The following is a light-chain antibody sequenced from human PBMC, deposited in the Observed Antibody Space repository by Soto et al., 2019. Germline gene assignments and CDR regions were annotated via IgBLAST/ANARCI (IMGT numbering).Light chain of an antibody. J-gene: IGLJ1*01. CDR2: NVG. Sequence: SVLTKLRSVCRNPGQSVTISCTGTRSDVGGYNYVSWYQQYPGKAPQLIIYNVGTRRLGVPGRFSGSKSGNTASLTISGLQAEDEAQYYCCSYAGSYTIVCGSGTKVTVL. V-gene: IGLV2-11*01. CDR1: RSDVGGYNY. CDR3: CSYAGSYTIV.